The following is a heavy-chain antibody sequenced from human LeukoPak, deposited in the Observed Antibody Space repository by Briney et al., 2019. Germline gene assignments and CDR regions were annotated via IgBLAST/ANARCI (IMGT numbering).Heavy chain of an antibody. CDR1: GGSISSYY. CDR2: IYTSGST. D-gene: IGHD3-10*01. J-gene: IGHJ5*02. V-gene: IGHV4-4*07. Sequence: SETLSLTCTVSGGSISSYYWSWIRQPAGKGLEWIGRIYTSGSTNYNPSLKSRVTMSVDTSKNQFSLKLSSVTAADTAVYYCARRGPPRTLLRGVKSGWFDPWGQGTQVTVSS. CDR3: ARRGPPRTLLRGVKSGWFDP.